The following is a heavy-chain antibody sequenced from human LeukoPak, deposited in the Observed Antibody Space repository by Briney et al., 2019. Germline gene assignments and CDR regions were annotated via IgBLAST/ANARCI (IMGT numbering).Heavy chain of an antibody. CDR2: IRQDGSEK. Sequence: GGSLRLSCTASGFTFSTYWMNWVRQAPGKGLEWVANIRQDGSEKYYVDSVKGRFTISRDNAKNSLYLQMNDLRAEDTAVYYCARPTYTSGCDFWGQGTLVTVSS. CDR1: GFTFSTYW. J-gene: IGHJ4*02. V-gene: IGHV3-7*01. CDR3: ARPTYTSGCDF. D-gene: IGHD6-19*01.